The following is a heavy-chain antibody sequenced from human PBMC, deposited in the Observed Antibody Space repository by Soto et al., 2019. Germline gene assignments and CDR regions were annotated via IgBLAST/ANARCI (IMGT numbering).Heavy chain of an antibody. Sequence: GGSLRLSCAVSGFTFSTYGMHWVRQAPGKGLEWVAVISYDGSNKYYGDSVKGRFTISRDNSKNTLYVQMNSLRAEDTAVYYCAKDQAVLQFDSSGYYSYFYGMDVWGQGTTVTAP. CDR2: ISYDGSNK. V-gene: IGHV3-30*18. J-gene: IGHJ6*02. CDR1: GFTFSTYG. CDR3: AKDQAVLQFDSSGYYSYFYGMDV. D-gene: IGHD3-22*01.